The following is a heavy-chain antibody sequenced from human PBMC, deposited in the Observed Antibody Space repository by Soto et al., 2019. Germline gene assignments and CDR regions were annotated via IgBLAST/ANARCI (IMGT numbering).Heavy chain of an antibody. J-gene: IGHJ4*02. CDR1: GASVSNYY. CDR2: IYNSANT. Sequence: SETLCLTCTVCGASVSNYYWSWIRQPPGKELEWIGDIYNSANTRYNPSLKSRVTISMDTSKNQVSLKLSSVIAADTAVYYCARQNGRKPWNFDYWGQGTLVTVSS. D-gene: IGHD1-26*01. V-gene: IGHV4-59*08. CDR3: ARQNGRKPWNFDY.